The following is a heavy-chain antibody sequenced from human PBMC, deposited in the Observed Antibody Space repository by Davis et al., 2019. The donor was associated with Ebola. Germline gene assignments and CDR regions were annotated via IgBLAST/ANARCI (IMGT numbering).Heavy chain of an antibody. Sequence: SLKISCAASGFTFDDYAMHWVRQAPGKGLEWVSGISWNSGSIGYADSVKGRFTISRDNAKNSLYLQMNSLRAEDTAVYYCARDVAITIFDWGQGTLVTVSS. D-gene: IGHD3-3*01. J-gene: IGHJ4*02. CDR3: ARDVAITIFD. V-gene: IGHV3-9*01. CDR2: ISWNSGSI. CDR1: GFTFDDYA.